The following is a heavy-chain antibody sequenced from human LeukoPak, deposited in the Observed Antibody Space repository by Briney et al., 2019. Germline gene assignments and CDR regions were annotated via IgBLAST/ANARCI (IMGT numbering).Heavy chain of an antibody. CDR3: AEVGYSSSCLDY. CDR2: ISGSGGST. Sequence: PGGSLRLSCAASGFTFSSYAMSWVRQAPGKGLEWVSAISGSGGSTYYADSVKGRFTISRDNSKNTLYLQMNSLRAEDTAVYYCAEVGYSSSCLDYWGQGTLVTVSS. J-gene: IGHJ4*02. D-gene: IGHD6-13*01. CDR1: GFTFSSYA. V-gene: IGHV3-23*01.